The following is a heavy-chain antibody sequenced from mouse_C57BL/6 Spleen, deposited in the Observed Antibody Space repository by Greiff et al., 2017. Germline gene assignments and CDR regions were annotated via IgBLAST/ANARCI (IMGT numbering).Heavy chain of an antibody. CDR2: IDPNSGGT. CDR1: GYTFTSYW. Sequence: QVQLKQPGAELVKPGASVKLSCKASGYTFTSYWMYWVKQRPGRGLEWIGRIDPNSGGTKYNEKFKSKATLTVDKPSITSYMQLSSLTSEDSAVYYCALFAYWGQGTLVTVSA. J-gene: IGHJ3*01. CDR3: ALFAY. V-gene: IGHV1-72*01.